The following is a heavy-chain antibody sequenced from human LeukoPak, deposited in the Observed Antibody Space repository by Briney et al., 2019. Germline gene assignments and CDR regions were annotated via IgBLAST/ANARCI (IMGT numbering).Heavy chain of an antibody. CDR1: GFTFSFYS. Sequence: GGSLRLSCAGSGFTFSFYSLNWVRQAPGRGLEWVSFISGSGSDIFYADSVKGRFTISRDNAENSVSLQMDSLRGDDTAVYYCARDIGGSYSAIDYWGQGTLVTVSS. D-gene: IGHD1-26*01. V-gene: IGHV3-21*05. CDR2: ISGSGSDI. J-gene: IGHJ4*02. CDR3: ARDIGGSYSAIDY.